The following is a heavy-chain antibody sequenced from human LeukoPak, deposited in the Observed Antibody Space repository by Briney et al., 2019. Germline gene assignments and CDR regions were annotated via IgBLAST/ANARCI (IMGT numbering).Heavy chain of an antibody. D-gene: IGHD5-12*01. Sequence: GRSLRLSCAASGFTFSAFTMHWVRQAPGKGLEWVAAISYDARNKYYAVSVRGRFTISRDNSRNTLFLQLNSLKAEDTAVYFCARGTTDIVADISDAFDIWGQGSVVTVSS. CDR3: ARGTTDIVADISDAFDI. J-gene: IGHJ3*02. CDR1: GFTFSAFT. CDR2: ISYDARNK. V-gene: IGHV3-30*04.